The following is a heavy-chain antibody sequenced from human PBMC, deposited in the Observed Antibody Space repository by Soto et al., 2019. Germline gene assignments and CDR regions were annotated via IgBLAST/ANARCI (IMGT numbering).Heavy chain of an antibody. D-gene: IGHD2-8*02. CDR2: ISRDGGTK. J-gene: IGHJ4*02. Sequence: QVQLVESGGGVVQPGRSLRLSCAASGFTVSSYGMHWVRQAPGKGLEWVAVISRDGGTKYYADSVKGRFTISKDNSRNTMLLEMNSLRGADMAVDYCTGELASGYWGKGTLGTVSS. CDR3: TGELASGY. V-gene: IGHV3-30*03. CDR1: GFTVSSYG.